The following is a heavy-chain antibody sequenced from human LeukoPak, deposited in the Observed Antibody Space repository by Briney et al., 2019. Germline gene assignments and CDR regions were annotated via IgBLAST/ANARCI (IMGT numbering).Heavy chain of an antibody. D-gene: IGHD1-20*01. Sequence: GGSLRLSCAASGFTFSSYEMNWVRQAPGKGLEWVSYISSSGSTIYYADSVKGRFTISRDNAKNPLYLQMNSLRAEDTAVYYCARDPSITGTTPHFDYWGQGTLVTVSS. CDR3: ARDPSITGTTPHFDY. J-gene: IGHJ4*02. CDR1: GFTFSSYE. CDR2: ISSSGSTI. V-gene: IGHV3-48*03.